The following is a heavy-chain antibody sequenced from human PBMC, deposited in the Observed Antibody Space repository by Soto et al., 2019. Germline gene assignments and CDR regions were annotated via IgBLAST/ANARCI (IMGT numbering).Heavy chain of an antibody. J-gene: IGHJ6*02. V-gene: IGHV4-39*01. Sequence: SETLSLTCTVSGGSISSSIYYWGWIRQPPGKGLEWIGSIYYSGNTYYNPSLKSRVTLSVDMSKNQFSLNLSSVTAADTAVYYCARIYHDFWSGFIPGRMDVWGQGTTVTAP. CDR1: GGSISSSIYY. D-gene: IGHD3-3*01. CDR2: IYYSGNT. CDR3: ARIYHDFWSGFIPGRMDV.